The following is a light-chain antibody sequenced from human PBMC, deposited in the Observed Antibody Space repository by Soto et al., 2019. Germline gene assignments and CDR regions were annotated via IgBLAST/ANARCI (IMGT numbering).Light chain of an antibody. CDR2: DVN. J-gene: IGLJ2*01. Sequence: QSALTQPRSVSGSPGQSVTISCTGTSSDVGGYNYVSWYQQHPGKAPKLMIYDVNKRPSGVPDRCSGSKSDNTASLTISGLQAEAEAGYYCCSYAGSYTLVFGGWTKLTFL. CDR3: CSYAGSYTLV. V-gene: IGLV2-11*01. CDR1: SSDVGGYNY.